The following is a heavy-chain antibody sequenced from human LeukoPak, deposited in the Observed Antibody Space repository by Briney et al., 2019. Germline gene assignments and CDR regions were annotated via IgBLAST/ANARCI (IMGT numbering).Heavy chain of an antibody. V-gene: IGHV3-7*01. CDR1: GSTFSSYW. J-gene: IGHJ4*02. CDR3: ARCGSSSPIDY. CDR2: IKQDGSEK. Sequence: GGSLRLSCAASGSTFSSYWMSWVRQAPGKGLEWVANIKQDGSEKYYVDSVKGRFTISRDNAKNSLYLQMNSLRAEDTAVYYCARCGSSSPIDYWGQGTLVTVSS. D-gene: IGHD6-13*01.